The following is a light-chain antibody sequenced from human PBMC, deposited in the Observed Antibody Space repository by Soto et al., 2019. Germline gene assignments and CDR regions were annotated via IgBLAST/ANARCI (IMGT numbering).Light chain of an antibody. CDR3: MQALQTPA. CDR2: FGS. V-gene: IGKV2-28*01. J-gene: IGKJ1*01. CDR1: QSLLLSNGHNY. Sequence: DTVMTQSPVSLSVTPGEPASISCRSSQSLLLSNGHNYLNWYLQKPGQSQQLLIFFGSTRASGVPDRFSGSGSGTDFTLKISRVETEDVGVYYCMQALQTPAFGQGTKVEIK.